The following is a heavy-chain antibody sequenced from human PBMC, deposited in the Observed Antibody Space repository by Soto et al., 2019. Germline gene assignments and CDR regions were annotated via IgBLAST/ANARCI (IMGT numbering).Heavy chain of an antibody. CDR1: GFTFSSNW. J-gene: IGHJ5*02. CDR3: VTVLWTAAAS. D-gene: IGHD6-13*01. Sequence: GGSLRLSCAASGFTFSSNWMNWVRQAPGKGLEWVATIKPDGSEQDYVESVKGRFTISRDNARNSLYLQMNSLRAEDTAVYYCVTVLWTAAASWGQGTLVPVSS. V-gene: IGHV3-7*01. CDR2: IKPDGSEQ.